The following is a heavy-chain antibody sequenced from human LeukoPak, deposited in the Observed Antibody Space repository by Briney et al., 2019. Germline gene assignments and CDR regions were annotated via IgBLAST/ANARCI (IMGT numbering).Heavy chain of an antibody. CDR3: ARGGLDGDYFDY. V-gene: IGHV4-30-4*08. D-gene: IGHD1-26*01. CDR1: GGSISSDDYY. CDR2: IYYSGST. J-gene: IGHJ4*02. Sequence: SETLSLTCTVSGGSISSDDYYWSRIRQPPGKGLEWIGYIYYSGSTYYNPSLKSRVTISVDTSKNQFSLKLSSVTAADTAVYYCARGGLDGDYFDYWGQGTLVTVSS.